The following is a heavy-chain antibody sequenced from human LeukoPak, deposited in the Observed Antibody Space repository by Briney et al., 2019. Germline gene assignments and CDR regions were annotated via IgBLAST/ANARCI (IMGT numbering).Heavy chain of an antibody. J-gene: IGHJ6*03. Sequence: SETLSLTCTVSGDSISSYYWSWIRQPPGKGLEWIGYLYYSGNTNYNPSLKSRVTISVDTSKNQFSLKLKSVNAADTAVYYCARDRYYDFWSGSHEDYYYMDVWGKGTTVTVSS. CDR1: GDSISSYY. D-gene: IGHD3-3*01. V-gene: IGHV4-59*12. CDR3: ARDRYYDFWSGSHEDYYYMDV. CDR2: LYYSGNT.